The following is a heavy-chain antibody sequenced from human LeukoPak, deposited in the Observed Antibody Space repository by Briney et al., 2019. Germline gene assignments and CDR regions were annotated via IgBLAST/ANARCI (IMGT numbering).Heavy chain of an antibody. CDR2: IYTRGST. CDR1: GGSISSYY. J-gene: IGHJ4*02. V-gene: IGHV4-4*09. CDR3: ARHVSSIVGATLNYYFDY. Sequence: SETLSLTCTVSGGSISSYYWSWIRQPPGKGLEWIGYIYTRGSTNYNPSLKSRVTISVDTSKNQFSLKLSSVTAADTAVYYCARHVSSIVGATLNYYFDYWGQGTLVTVSS. D-gene: IGHD1-26*01.